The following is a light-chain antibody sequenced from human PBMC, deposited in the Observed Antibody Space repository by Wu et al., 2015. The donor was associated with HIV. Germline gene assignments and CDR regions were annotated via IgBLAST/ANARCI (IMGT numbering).Light chain of an antibody. V-gene: IGKV3-15*01. CDR1: QSVSNN. CDR3: RHYSNWPRGT. CDR2: DAS. J-gene: IGKJ1*01. Sequence: EIVMTQSPATLSLSPGERATLSCRASQSVSNNLAWYQQKPGQAPRLLIYDASTRAADIPARFSGGGSGTEFTLTISSLQSEDFAVYYCRHYSNWPRGTFGQGTRVDIK.